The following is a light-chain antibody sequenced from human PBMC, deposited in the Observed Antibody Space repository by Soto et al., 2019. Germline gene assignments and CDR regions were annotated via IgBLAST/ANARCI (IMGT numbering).Light chain of an antibody. CDR2: SSD. CDR1: SSNIGSNT. V-gene: IGLV1-44*01. J-gene: IGLJ2*01. CDR3: AAWDDSLTGPV. Sequence: QSVLAQPPSASGTPGQGVTISCSGSSSNIGSNTVNWYQQIPGTAPKLLIYSSDQRPSGVPDRFSGSKSGTSASLAISGVQYDDEADYYCAAWDDSLTGPVFGGGTKVTVL.